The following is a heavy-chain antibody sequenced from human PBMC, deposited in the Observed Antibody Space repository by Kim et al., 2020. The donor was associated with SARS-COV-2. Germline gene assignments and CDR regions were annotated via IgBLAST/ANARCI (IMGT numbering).Heavy chain of an antibody. CDR2: ISYDGSDR. CDR3: AKDWGDISWSYYYYYGM. V-gene: IGHV3-30*18. CDR1: GFTFSNYG. Sequence: GGSLRLSCAASGFTFSNYGMHWVRQAPGKGLEWVAVISYDGSDRYYADSVKGRFTISRDNSRNTLYLQMNSLRADDTAVDYCAKDWGDISWSYYYYYGM. J-gene: IGHJ6*01. D-gene: IGHD3-9*01.